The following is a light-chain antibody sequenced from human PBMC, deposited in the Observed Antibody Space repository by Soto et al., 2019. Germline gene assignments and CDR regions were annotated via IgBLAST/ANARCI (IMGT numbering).Light chain of an antibody. CDR2: AAS. CDR3: QQYGSSPPWT. J-gene: IGKJ3*01. Sequence: AIRMTQSPSSFSASTGDRVTITCRASQGISSYLAWYQQKPGKAPKLLIYAASTLQSGVPSRFSGSGSGTDFTLSIGCLQSEDFAVYYCQQYGSSPPWTFCPGTKVDIK. V-gene: IGKV1-8*01. CDR1: QGISSY.